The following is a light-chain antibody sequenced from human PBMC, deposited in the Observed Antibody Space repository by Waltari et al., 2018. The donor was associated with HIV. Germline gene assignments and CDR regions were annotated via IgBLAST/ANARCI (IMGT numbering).Light chain of an antibody. CDR3: QQRSDWPLT. CDR1: QTVSSF. Sequence: EIVLTQSPATLSLSPGERATLSCRASQTVSSFLAWYQQKPGQAPRLLIYDVSNRATGIPARFSGSGSGTDFTLTISSLEPEDFAVYYCQQRSDWPLTFGGGTKVEIK. V-gene: IGKV3-11*01. CDR2: DVS. J-gene: IGKJ4*01.